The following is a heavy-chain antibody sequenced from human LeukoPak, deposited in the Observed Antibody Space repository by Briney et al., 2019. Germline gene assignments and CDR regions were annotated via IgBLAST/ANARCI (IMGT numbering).Heavy chain of an antibody. CDR1: GGSISSSNW. Sequence: SETLSLTCTVSGGSISSSNWWSWVRQPPGKGLEWIGEIYHSGSTNYNPSLKSRVTISVDKSKNQFSLKLSSVTAADTAVYYCARDYRYYYGSESTDPLDYWGQGTLVTVSS. V-gene: IGHV4-4*02. CDR3: ARDYRYYYGSESTDPLDY. CDR2: IYHSGST. D-gene: IGHD3-10*01. J-gene: IGHJ4*02.